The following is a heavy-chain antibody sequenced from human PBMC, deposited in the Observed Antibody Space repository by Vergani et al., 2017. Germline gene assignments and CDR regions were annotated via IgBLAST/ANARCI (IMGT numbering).Heavy chain of an antibody. Sequence: QVQLQESGPGLVKPSQTLSLTCTVSGGSISSGGYYWSWIRQHPGKGLEWIGYIYYRGSTYYNPSLKSRVTISVDTSKNQFSLKLSSVTAADTAVYYCARAPSDYGGKGDWYFDLWGRGTLVTVSS. J-gene: IGHJ2*01. CDR2: IYYRGST. D-gene: IGHD4-23*01. CDR1: GGSISSGGYY. V-gene: IGHV4-31*03. CDR3: ARAPSDYGGKGDWYFDL.